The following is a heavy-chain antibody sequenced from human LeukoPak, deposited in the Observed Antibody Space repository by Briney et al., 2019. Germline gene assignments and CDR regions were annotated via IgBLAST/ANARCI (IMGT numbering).Heavy chain of an antibody. V-gene: IGHV3-30*18. D-gene: IGHD6-19*01. Sequence: PGRSLRLSCAASGFTFSSYGMHWVRQAPGKGLEWLAVISSDGSNKYYPDSVKGRLTISRDNSKNTLYLQMNSLRPEDTAVYSCAKDRDSSGWRYFDYWGQGTLVTVSS. CDR3: AKDRDSSGWRYFDY. CDR2: ISSDGSNK. J-gene: IGHJ4*02. CDR1: GFTFSSYG.